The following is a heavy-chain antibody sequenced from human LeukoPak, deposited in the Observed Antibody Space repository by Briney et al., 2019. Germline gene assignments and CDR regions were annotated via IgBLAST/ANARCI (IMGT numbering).Heavy chain of an antibody. J-gene: IGHJ4*02. V-gene: IGHV3-43*02. Sequence: GGSLRLSCAASGFTFDDYAMHWVRQAPGKGLEWVSLISGDGGSTYYADSVKGRFTISRDNSKNTLYLQMNSLRAEDTAVYYCAKDPSYYYDSSGNFDYWGQGTLVTVSS. CDR1: GFTFDDYA. CDR2: ISGDGGST. CDR3: AKDPSYYYDSSGNFDY. D-gene: IGHD3-22*01.